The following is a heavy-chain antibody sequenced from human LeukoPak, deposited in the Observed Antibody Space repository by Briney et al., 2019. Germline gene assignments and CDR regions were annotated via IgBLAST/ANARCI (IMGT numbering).Heavy chain of an antibody. D-gene: IGHD6-19*01. CDR1: GGSISSYY. J-gene: IGHJ4*02. V-gene: IGHV4-59*01. CDR2: IYYGGST. CDR3: ARVSRGGLVGY. Sequence: SETLSLTCTVSGGSISSYYWSWIRQPPGKGLEWIGYIYYGGSTNYNPSLKSRVTISVDTSKNQFSLKLSSVTAADTAVYYCARVSRGGLVGYWGQGTLVTVSS.